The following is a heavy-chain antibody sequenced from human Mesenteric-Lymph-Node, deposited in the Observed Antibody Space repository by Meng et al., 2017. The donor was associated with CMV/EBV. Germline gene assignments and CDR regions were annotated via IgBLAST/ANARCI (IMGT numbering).Heavy chain of an antibody. Sequence: GGSLRLSCTTSGLTFSSDVFHWVRQAPGKGLEWLSYISHGGSIIYYADSVKGRFTISRDNAKNSLYLQMNNLRAEDTAVYYCARGIHIAFDYWGQGTLVTVSS. CDR2: ISHGGSII. D-gene: IGHD5-18*01. CDR1: GLTFSSDV. V-gene: IGHV3-48*03. J-gene: IGHJ4*02. CDR3: ARGIHIAFDY.